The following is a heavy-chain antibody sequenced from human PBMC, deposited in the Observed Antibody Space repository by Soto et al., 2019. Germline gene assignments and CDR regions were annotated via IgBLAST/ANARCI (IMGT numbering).Heavy chain of an antibody. Sequence: QVQLQESGPGLVKPSETLSLACTVSGAPITNFYWSWIRQSAGKGLEWIGRIYTRGTTDYNPSLKSRVTVSIDMSKNQVSLELTPVTAADTALYFWARSGNYFFESWGQGTLVTVSS. CDR3: ARSGNYFFES. J-gene: IGHJ4*02. D-gene: IGHD1-7*01. CDR2: IYTRGTT. CDR1: GAPITNFY. V-gene: IGHV4-4*07.